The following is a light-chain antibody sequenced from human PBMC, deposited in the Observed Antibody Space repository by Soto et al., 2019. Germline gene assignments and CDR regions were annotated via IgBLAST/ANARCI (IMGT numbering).Light chain of an antibody. CDR2: GAS. J-gene: IGKJ1*01. CDR3: QQYGSSGT. V-gene: IGKV3-20*01. Sequence: VLKQSAGTLSLYPGERATLSCRASQSVSNNYLAWYQQKPGQAPRLLIYGASNRATGIPDRFSGSGSGTDFTLTISRLEPEDFAVYYCQQYGSSGTFGQGTKV. CDR1: QSVSNNY.